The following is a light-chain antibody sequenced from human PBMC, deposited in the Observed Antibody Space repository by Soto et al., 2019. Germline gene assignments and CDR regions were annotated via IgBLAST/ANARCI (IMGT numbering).Light chain of an antibody. V-gene: IGLV2-14*01. Sequence: QSVLTQPGSVSGSPGQSITISCTGNSSEFGGYNYVSWYQQHPGKAPKLMIYDVSNRPSGVSNRFSGSKSGNTASLTISGLQAEDEADYYCSSYTSSSTLYVFGTGTKVTVL. CDR3: SSYTSSSTLYV. J-gene: IGLJ1*01. CDR2: DVS. CDR1: SSEFGGYNY.